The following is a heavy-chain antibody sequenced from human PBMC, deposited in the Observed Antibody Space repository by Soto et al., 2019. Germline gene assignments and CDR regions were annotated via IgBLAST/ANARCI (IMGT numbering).Heavy chain of an antibody. D-gene: IGHD3-22*01. V-gene: IGHV4-59*08. CDR2: IYYSGST. CDR3: ASLSPYYYDSSGYYNWFDP. Sequence: SETLSLTCTVSGGSISSYYWSWIRQPPGKGLEWIGYIYYSGSTNYNPSLKSRVTISVDTSKNQFSLKLSSVTAADTAVYYCASLSPYYYDSSGYYNWFDPWGQGTLVTVSS. J-gene: IGHJ5*02. CDR1: GGSISSYY.